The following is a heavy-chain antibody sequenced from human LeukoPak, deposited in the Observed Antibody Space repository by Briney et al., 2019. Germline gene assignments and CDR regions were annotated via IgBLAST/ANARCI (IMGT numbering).Heavy chain of an antibody. CDR3: ARDLGGIYFDF. V-gene: IGHV4-59*01. Sequence: SETLSLTCTVSDASISGYYWSWIRQPPGKGLEWIGSIHFSGSTNYNPSLRSRVTISVDTSKNQLSLKLSSVTAADTAVYYCARDLGGIYFDFWGQGTLVTVSS. D-gene: IGHD1-26*01. CDR1: DASISGYY. CDR2: IHFSGST. J-gene: IGHJ4*02.